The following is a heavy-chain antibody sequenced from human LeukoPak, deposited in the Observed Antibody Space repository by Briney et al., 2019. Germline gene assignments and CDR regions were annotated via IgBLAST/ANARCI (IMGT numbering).Heavy chain of an antibody. CDR3: AKDLKGVTSWFVP. Sequence: GGALRLSCAASGFTFSSYAMSWVRQAPGKGLEWVSAISGSGGSTYYADSVKGRFTISRDNSKNTLYLQVNSLRAEDTAVYYCAKDLKGVTSWFVPWGQGTLVTVSS. CDR2: ISGSGGST. J-gene: IGHJ5*02. V-gene: IGHV3-23*01. CDR1: GFTFSSYA. D-gene: IGHD4-11*01.